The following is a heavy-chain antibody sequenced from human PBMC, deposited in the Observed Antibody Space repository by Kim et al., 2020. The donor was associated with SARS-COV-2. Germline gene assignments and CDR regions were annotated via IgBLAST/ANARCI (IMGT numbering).Heavy chain of an antibody. CDR3: AREVAAAGKAFDY. J-gene: IGHJ4*02. CDR1: GFSLTSHH. V-gene: IGHV1-46*01. D-gene: IGHD6-13*01. Sequence: ASVKVSCKASGFSLTSHHMHWMRQAPGQGLEWMGLINPSGDVTLYAQRFQGRLTVTRDTSTSTVYMDLSSLRSEDTAGYYCAREVAAAGKAFDYWGQGTL. CDR2: INPSGDVT.